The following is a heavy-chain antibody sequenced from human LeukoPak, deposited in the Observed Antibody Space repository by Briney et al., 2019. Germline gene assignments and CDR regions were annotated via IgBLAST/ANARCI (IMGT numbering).Heavy chain of an antibody. CDR1: GYTFITYG. V-gene: IGHV1-18*01. Sequence: GASVNVSFKASGYTFITYGITWGRQAPGQGLEWMGWITPYNGDTNYAQNLQDRVTMTTDTSTSTAYMELRSLRSDDTAVYFCARVAGVSYNYFDSWGQGTLVTVSS. CDR3: ARVAGVSYNYFDS. CDR2: ITPYNGDT. D-gene: IGHD1-26*01. J-gene: IGHJ4*02.